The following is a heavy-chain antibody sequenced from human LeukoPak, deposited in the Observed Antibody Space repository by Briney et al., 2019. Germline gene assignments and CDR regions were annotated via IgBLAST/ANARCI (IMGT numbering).Heavy chain of an antibody. CDR2: IDSSGNT. V-gene: IGHV4-39*07. J-gene: IGHJ4*02. Sequence: SDTLSLTCTVSGGSMSSSSYYRGWIRQAPGKGLEYFASIDSSGNTYYNPSLQSRVTISADTSKNQFSLKLSSVTAADTAVYYCTRDRGQWLVDYWGQGTLVTVSS. CDR1: GGSMSSSSYY. CDR3: TRDRGQWLVDY. D-gene: IGHD6-19*01.